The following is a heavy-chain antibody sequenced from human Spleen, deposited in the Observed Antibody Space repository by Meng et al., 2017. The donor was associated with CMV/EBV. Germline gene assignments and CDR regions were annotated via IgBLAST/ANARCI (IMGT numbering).Heavy chain of an antibody. J-gene: IGHJ4*02. CDR3: ARGTTVGGYFDS. D-gene: IGHD4-23*01. Sequence: SETLSLTCTVSGGSISRYCNWIRKPPGKGPEWIGYIFYSGITNYSPSLKSRVTISLGTSERQFSLRLSSVTAADTAVYYCARGTTVGGYFDSWGQGMLVTVSS. V-gene: IGHV4-59*01. CDR1: GGSISRY. CDR2: IFYSGIT.